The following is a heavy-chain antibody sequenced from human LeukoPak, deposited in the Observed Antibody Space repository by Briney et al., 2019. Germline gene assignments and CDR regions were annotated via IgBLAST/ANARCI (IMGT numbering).Heavy chain of an antibody. V-gene: IGHV1-46*01. CDR2: INPSGGST. Sequence: ASVKVSCKASGYTFTSYYMHRVRLAPGQELEWMGIINPSGGSTSYAQKFQGRVTMTRDTSTSTVYMELSSLRSEDTAVYYCARGRFSQDAFDIWGQGTMVTVSS. CDR1: GYTFTSYY. J-gene: IGHJ3*02. CDR3: ARGRFSQDAFDI. D-gene: IGHD3-3*01.